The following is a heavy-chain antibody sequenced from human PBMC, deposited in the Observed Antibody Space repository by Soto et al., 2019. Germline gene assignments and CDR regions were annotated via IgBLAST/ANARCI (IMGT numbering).Heavy chain of an antibody. CDR3: TRDDDYYSGGTCYAITMDV. CDR1: GFTVSSKY. CDR2: INRGRNI. V-gene: IGHV3-66*01. J-gene: IGHJ6*04. D-gene: IGHD2-15*01. Sequence: EVQLVESGGGLVQPGGSLRLSCAASGFTVSSKYMSCVRQAPGKGLAWVSLINRGRNISYAGSVKDRFTISRDNSENTMDIQTTKLGVEYTTGYYCTRDDDYYSGGTCYAITMDVRGKGTTVTIYS.